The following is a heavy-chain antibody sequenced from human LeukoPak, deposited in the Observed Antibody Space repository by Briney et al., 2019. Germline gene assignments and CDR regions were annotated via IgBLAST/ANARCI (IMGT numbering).Heavy chain of an antibody. Sequence: ASVKVSCKASGCTFTGYYMHWVRQAPGQELEWMGWINPNSGGTNYAQKFQGRVTMTRDTSISTAYMELSRLRSDDTAVYYCARDRRGVYSSELVNAFDIWGQGTMVTVSS. D-gene: IGHD6-19*01. J-gene: IGHJ3*02. V-gene: IGHV1-2*02. CDR3: ARDRRGVYSSELVNAFDI. CDR1: GCTFTGYY. CDR2: INPNSGGT.